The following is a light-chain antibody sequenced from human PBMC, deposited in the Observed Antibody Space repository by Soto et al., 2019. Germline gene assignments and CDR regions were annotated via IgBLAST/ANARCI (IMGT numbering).Light chain of an antibody. CDR2: RNN. V-gene: IGLV1-47*01. Sequence: QSVLTQPLSASGTTGQGVTISCSGSTSNIGSNYVYWYQQLPGTAPKILIYRNNQRPSGVPDRFSASKSCTSASLAISGLRSDDEADYFCATWDDSLNGFDVFGTGTKVTVL. J-gene: IGLJ1*01. CDR1: TSNIGSNY. CDR3: ATWDDSLNGFDV.